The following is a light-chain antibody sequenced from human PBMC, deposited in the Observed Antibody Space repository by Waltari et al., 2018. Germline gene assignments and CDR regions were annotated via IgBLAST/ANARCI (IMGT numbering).Light chain of an antibody. CDR2: DAS. J-gene: IGKJ1*01. CDR1: EYVTNDY. CDR3: QQYGSLPWT. Sequence: VFTQSVGALSLSHGERATLSCRASEYVTNDYLAWYQQKPGQAPSLLIYDASIRATGIADRFSGSGSGTDFTLTITRLEPEDFAVYHCQQYGSLPWTFGQGTKLEMK. V-gene: IGKV3-20*01.